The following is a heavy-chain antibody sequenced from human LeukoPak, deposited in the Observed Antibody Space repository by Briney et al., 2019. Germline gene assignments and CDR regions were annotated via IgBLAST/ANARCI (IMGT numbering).Heavy chain of an antibody. Sequence: SETLSLTCAVYGGSFSGYYWSWIRQPPGKGLEWIGEINHSGSTNYNPSLKSRVTISVDKSKNQFSLKLSSVTAADTAVYYCARGLQDTAMVIANYYYYYGMDVWGQGTTVTVSS. V-gene: IGHV4-34*01. CDR1: GGSFSGYY. D-gene: IGHD5-18*01. CDR2: INHSGST. J-gene: IGHJ6*02. CDR3: ARGLQDTAMVIANYYYYYGMDV.